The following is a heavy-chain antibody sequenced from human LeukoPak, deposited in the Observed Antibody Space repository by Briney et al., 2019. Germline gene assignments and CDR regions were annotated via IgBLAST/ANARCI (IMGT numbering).Heavy chain of an antibody. D-gene: IGHD1-26*01. Sequence: SGTLSLTCAVSGGSISSSNWWSWVRQPPGKGLEWIGEIYHSGSTNYNPSLKSRVTILVDKSKNQFSLKLSSVTAADTAVYYCARDDGSYSYFDYWGQGTLVTVSS. CDR1: GGSISSSNW. V-gene: IGHV4-4*02. J-gene: IGHJ4*02. CDR3: ARDDGSYSYFDY. CDR2: IYHSGST.